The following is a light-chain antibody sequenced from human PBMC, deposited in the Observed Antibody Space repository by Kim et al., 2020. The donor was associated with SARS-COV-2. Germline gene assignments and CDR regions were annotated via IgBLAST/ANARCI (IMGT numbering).Light chain of an antibody. Sequence: GQSITISCTGTSSEVGSYNLVSWYQQHPSKAPKLMIYEVSKRPSGVATRFSGSKSGNTASLTISGLQAGDEADYYCCSYAGSSTWVFGGGTQLTVL. J-gene: IGLJ3*02. CDR2: EVS. CDR3: CSYAGSSTWV. V-gene: IGLV2-23*02. CDR1: SSEVGSYNL.